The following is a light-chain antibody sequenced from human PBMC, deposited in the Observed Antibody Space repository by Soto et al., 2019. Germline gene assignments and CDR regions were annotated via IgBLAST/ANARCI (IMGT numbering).Light chain of an antibody. Sequence: EIVLTQSPGTLSLSPGDSATLSCRASQSVTSNYVAWYRQIPCQAPSLLIYAASSRATGIPDRFSGSGSGTDFTFTISGLEPEDFAVYYCQQYGKSPRTFGQGTRVEI. CDR3: QQYGKSPRT. CDR2: AAS. V-gene: IGKV3-20*01. CDR1: QSVTSNY. J-gene: IGKJ1*01.